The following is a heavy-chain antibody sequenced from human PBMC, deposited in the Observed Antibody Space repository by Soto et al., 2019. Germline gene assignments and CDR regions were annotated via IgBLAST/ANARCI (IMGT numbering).Heavy chain of an antibody. CDR2: ISYSGST. J-gene: IGHJ6*02. CDR1: GGSISSGDYY. Sequence: QVQLQESGPGLVKPSQTLSLTCTVSGGSISSGDYYWSWIRQPPGKGLEWIGYISYSGSTYYNPSLKSRVTISRDMSKKQYSLKLRPVTAADTAGYYCAREDTTVFTSGGNHYYYSLDVWGQGTTVTVSS. CDR3: AREDTTVFTSGGNHYYYSLDV. V-gene: IGHV4-30-4*01. D-gene: IGHD4-17*01.